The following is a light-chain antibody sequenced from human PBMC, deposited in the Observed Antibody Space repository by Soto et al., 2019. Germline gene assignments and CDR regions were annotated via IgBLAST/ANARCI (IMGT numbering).Light chain of an antibody. CDR3: QQYGNSPFT. CDR1: QSVSSSY. Sequence: EIVLTQSPGTLSLSPGERATLSCRASQSVSSSYFAWYQQRPGQAPRLLIHGASSRATGIPDRFSGSGSGTDFTLTISRLEPEDFAVYYCQQYGNSPFTFGPGTKVDIK. V-gene: IGKV3-20*01. J-gene: IGKJ3*01. CDR2: GAS.